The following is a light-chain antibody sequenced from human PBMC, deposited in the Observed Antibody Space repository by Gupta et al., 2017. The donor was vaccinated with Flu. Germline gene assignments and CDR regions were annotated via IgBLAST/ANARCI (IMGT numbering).Light chain of an antibody. V-gene: IGLV3-1*01. Sequence: SYEMRQPPSVSVSPGQTARIFCSGDKLGDHFTSWYQQTAGQSPVLVIYQDTERPSGIPERFSGSNSGNTATLTISAAHATDEADFYCQAWDGSSVVFGGGTKLTVL. J-gene: IGLJ2*01. CDR3: QAWDGSSVV. CDR1: KLGDHF. CDR2: QDT.